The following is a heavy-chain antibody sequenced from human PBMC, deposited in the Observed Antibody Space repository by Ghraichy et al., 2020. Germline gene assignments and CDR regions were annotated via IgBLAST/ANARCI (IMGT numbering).Heavy chain of an antibody. CDR2: IYYSGST. CDR3: AAYYDFWSGDEYYYYGMDV. CDR1: GGSISSSSYY. V-gene: IGHV4-39*01. D-gene: IGHD3-3*01. Sequence: SETLSLTCTVSGGSISSSSYYWGWIRQPPGKGLEWIGSIYYSGSTYYNPSLKSRVTISVDTSKNQFSLKLSSVTAADTAVYYCAAYYDFWSGDEYYYYGMDVWGQGTTVTVSS. J-gene: IGHJ6*02.